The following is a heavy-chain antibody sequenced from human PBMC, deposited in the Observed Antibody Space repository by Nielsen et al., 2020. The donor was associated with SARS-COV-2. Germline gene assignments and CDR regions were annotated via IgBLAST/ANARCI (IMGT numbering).Heavy chain of an antibody. D-gene: IGHD3-10*01. CDR2: INQSGST. V-gene: IGHV4-34*01. CDR1: GVSLSDLYF. CDR3: ARGFGSGRFDP. J-gene: IGHJ5*02. Sequence: GSLRLSCSVSGVSLSDLYFWTWIRQSPGKGLEWIGEINQSGSTSYSPSLKSRVTISFDTSKNQFSLTQTSVTAADTAVYYCARGFGSGRFDPWGQGTLVTVSS.